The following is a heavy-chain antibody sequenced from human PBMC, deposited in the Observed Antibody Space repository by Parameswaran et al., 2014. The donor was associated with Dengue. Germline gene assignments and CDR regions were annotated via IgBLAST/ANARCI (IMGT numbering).Heavy chain of an antibody. CDR3: AKVPQTPDYYGSGSLLES. Sequence: MPGVRQAPGKGLEWVAVISYDGSNKYYADSVKGRFTISRDNSKNTLYLQMNSLRAEDTAVYYCAKVPQTPDYYGSGSLLESWGQGTLVTVSS. V-gene: IGHV3-30*18. J-gene: IGHJ5*02. D-gene: IGHD3-10*01. CDR2: ISYDGSNK.